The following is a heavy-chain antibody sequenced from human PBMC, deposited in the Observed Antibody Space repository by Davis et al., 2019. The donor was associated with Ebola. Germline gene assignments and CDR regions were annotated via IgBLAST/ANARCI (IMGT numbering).Heavy chain of an antibody. J-gene: IGHJ6*02. CDR2: INSDGSST. CDR1: GFTFSSYW. V-gene: IGHV3-74*01. CDR3: ARHMVITMVRGVIIHPPYYYYGMDV. Sequence: HTGGSLRLSCAASGFTFSSYWMHWVRQAPGKGLVWVSRINSDGSSTSYADSVKGRFTISRDNAKNTLYLQMNSLRAEDTAVYYCARHMVITMVRGVIIHPPYYYYGMDVWGQGTTVTVSS. D-gene: IGHD3-10*01.